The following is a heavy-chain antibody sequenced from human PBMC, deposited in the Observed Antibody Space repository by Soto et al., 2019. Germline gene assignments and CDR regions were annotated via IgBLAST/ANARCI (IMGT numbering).Heavy chain of an antibody. CDR2: IYWDDDK. D-gene: IGHD4-17*01. V-gene: IGHV2-5*02. Sequence: SGPTLVNPTQTLTLTCTFSGFSLSTSGVGVGWIRQPPGKALEWLALIYWDDDKRYSPSLKSRLTITKDTSKNQVVLTMTNMDPVDTATYYCAHIPPYRDNRDYLDYRCQGTLVTVST. CDR1: GFSLSTSGVG. J-gene: IGHJ4*02. CDR3: AHIPPYRDNRDYLDY.